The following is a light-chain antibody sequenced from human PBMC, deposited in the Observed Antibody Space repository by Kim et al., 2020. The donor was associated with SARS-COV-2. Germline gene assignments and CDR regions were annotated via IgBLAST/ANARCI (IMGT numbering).Light chain of an antibody. CDR2: DVS. CDR1: SSDVGRYNY. J-gene: IGLJ3*02. V-gene: IGLV2-14*04. Sequence: GHSITISCTGSSSDVGRYNYVSWYQQHPGKAPKLMIYDVSKRPSGVSNRFSGSKSGNTASLTISGLQAEDEADYYCSSYTSSSTWVFGGGTQLTVL. CDR3: SSYTSSSTWV.